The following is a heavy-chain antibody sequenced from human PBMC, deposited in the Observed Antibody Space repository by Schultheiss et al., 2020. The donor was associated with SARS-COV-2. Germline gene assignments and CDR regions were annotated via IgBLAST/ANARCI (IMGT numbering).Heavy chain of an antibody. D-gene: IGHD1-26*01. CDR1: GFTFSSYG. J-gene: IGHJ3*02. CDR3: ATVMPGWTDARYSGSGSDAFDI. V-gene: IGHV3-30*02. Sequence: GGSLRLSCAASGFTFSSYGMHWVRQAPGKGLEWVAVIWYDGSNKYYADSVKGRFTISRDNSKNTLYLQMNSLRAEDTAVYYCATVMPGWTDARYSGSGSDAFDIWGQGTMVTVAS. CDR2: IWYDGSNK.